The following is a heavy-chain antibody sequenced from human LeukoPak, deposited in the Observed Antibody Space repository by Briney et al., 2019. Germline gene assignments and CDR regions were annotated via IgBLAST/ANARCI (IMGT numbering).Heavy chain of an antibody. CDR1: GFTFSDYY. V-gene: IGHV3-11*01. D-gene: IGHD6-19*01. CDR3: ARVNSSGWYMAFDH. J-gene: IGHJ4*02. CDR2: ISSSGSTI. Sequence: GGSLRLSCSASGFTFSDYYMSWIRQAPGKGLGWVSYISSSGSTIYYADSVKGRFTISRDNAKNSLYLQMNSLRAEDTAVYYCARVNSSGWYMAFDHWGQGTLVTVSS.